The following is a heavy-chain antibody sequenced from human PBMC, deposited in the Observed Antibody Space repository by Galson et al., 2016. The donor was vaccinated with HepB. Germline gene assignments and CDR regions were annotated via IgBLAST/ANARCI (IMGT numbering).Heavy chain of an antibody. Sequence: SLRLSCAASGFTFSSYAMSWVRQAPGKGLEWVSAISGSGGSTYYADSVKGRLTISRDNSKNTLYLQMNSLRAEDTAVYYCAKDGQWRRNKQFDYWGQGTVVTVSS. CDR2: ISGSGGST. V-gene: IGHV3-23*01. D-gene: IGHD5-12*01. CDR1: GFTFSSYA. J-gene: IGHJ4*02. CDR3: AKDGQWRRNKQFDY.